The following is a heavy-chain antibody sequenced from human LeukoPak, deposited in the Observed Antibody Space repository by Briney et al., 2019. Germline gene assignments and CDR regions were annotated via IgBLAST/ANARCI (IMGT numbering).Heavy chain of an antibody. CDR2: ISGSGGST. Sequence: GASLRLSCAASGFTFSSYAMSWVRQAPGKGLEWVSAISGSGGSTYYADSVKGRFTISRDNSKNTLYLQMNSLRAEDTAVYYCAKDLAVAGTRNWDRGLDYWGQGTLDTVSS. J-gene: IGHJ4*02. CDR1: GFTFSSYA. V-gene: IGHV3-23*01. CDR3: AKDLAVAGTRNWDRGLDY. D-gene: IGHD6-19*01.